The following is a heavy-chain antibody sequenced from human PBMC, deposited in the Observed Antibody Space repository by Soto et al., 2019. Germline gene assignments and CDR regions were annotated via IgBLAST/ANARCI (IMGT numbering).Heavy chain of an antibody. V-gene: IGHV4-34*01. D-gene: IGHD3-3*01. Sequence: SETLSLTCAVYGGSFSGYYWNWIRQPPGKGLEWIGEIDHSGYTNYNPSLKSRVTISVDTSKNQFSLRLTSVTAADTAVYYCARVRNWFDPWGQGTLVTVSS. J-gene: IGHJ5*02. CDR2: IDHSGYT. CDR1: GGSFSGYY. CDR3: ARVRNWFDP.